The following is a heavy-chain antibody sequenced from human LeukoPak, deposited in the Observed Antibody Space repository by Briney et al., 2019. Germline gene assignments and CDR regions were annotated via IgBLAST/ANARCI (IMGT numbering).Heavy chain of an antibody. CDR2: ISYDGSNK. Sequence: PGGSLRLSCAASGFTFSSYAMHWVRQAPGKGLEWVAVISYDGSNKYYADSVKGRFTISRDNSKNTLYLQMNSLRAEDTAVYYCARGIWIAVAPYYFDYWGQGTLVTASS. CDR3: ARGIWIAVAPYYFDY. CDR1: GFTFSSYA. D-gene: IGHD6-19*01. V-gene: IGHV3-30-3*01. J-gene: IGHJ4*02.